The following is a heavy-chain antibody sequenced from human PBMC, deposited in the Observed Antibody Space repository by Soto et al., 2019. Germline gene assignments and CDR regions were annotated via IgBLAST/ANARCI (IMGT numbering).Heavy chain of an antibody. Sequence: SETLSLTCTVSGGSISSYYWSWILQPPGKGLEWIGYIYYSGRTNYNPSLKSRVTISVDTSKNQFSLKLRSVTAADTAVYYCARSIAVAEDWFDPWGQGILVTVSS. CDR3: ARSIAVAEDWFDP. J-gene: IGHJ5*02. CDR1: GGSISSYY. CDR2: IYYSGRT. V-gene: IGHV4-59*01. D-gene: IGHD6-19*01.